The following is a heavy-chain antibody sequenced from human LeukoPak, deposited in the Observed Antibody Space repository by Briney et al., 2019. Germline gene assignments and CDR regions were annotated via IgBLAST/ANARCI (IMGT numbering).Heavy chain of an antibody. V-gene: IGHV1-2*02. CDR1: GYAFTGYY. CDR3: AREADYGDPYYFDY. J-gene: IGHJ4*02. CDR2: INPNSGGT. D-gene: IGHD4-17*01. Sequence: ASVKVSCKASGYAFTGYYMHWVRQAPGQGLEWMGWINPNSGGTNYAQKFQGRVTMTRDTSISTAYMELSRLRSDDTAVYYCAREADYGDPYYFDYWGQGTLVTVPS.